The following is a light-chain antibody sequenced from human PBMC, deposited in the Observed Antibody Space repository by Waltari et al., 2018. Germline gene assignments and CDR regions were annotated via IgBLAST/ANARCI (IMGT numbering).Light chain of an antibody. V-gene: IGLV2-14*01. Sequence: QSALTQPASLSGSPGQSITISCTGTRSDVGAFNYFSWSQKHPGEAPKVIIYEVSIRPSGFSTPFSGSTSGNTASLTITGLQAVDEADYYCNSYTTTSARVFGGGTRLTVL. CDR1: RSDVGAFNY. J-gene: IGLJ3*02. CDR2: EVS. CDR3: NSYTTTSARV.